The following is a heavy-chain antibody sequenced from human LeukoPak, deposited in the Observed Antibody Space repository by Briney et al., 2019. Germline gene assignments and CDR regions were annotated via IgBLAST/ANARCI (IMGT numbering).Heavy chain of an antibody. V-gene: IGHV1-2*02. D-gene: IGHD3-22*01. CDR2: INPNSGGT. CDR3: ARDERYDSSGYPFDY. J-gene: IGHJ4*02. Sequence: GGSLRLSCAASGFTFSSYGMHWVRQAPGKGLEWVVWINPNSGGTNYAQKFQGRVTMTRDTSISTAYMELSRLRSDDTAVYYCARDERYDSSGYPFDYWGQGTLVTVSS. CDR1: GFTFSSYG.